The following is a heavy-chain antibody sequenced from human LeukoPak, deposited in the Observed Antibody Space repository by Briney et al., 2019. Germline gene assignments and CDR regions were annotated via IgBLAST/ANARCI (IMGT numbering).Heavy chain of an antibody. CDR2: INHSGST. Sequence: SETLSLTCAVYGVSFSGYYWSWIRQPPGKGLEWIGEINHSGSTNYNPSLKSRVTISVDTSKNQFSLKLSSVTAADTAVYYCAREETDGYKNWGQGTLVTVSS. CDR1: GVSFSGYY. V-gene: IGHV4-34*01. J-gene: IGHJ4*02. D-gene: IGHD5-24*01. CDR3: AREETDGYKN.